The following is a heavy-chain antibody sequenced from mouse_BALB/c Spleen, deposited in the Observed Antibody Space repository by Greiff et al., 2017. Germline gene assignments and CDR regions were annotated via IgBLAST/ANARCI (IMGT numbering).Heavy chain of an antibody. J-gene: IGHJ2*01. CDR1: GYTFTDYE. CDR2: IDPETGGT. CDR3: TRWGGNQPYYFDY. D-gene: IGHD1-1*02. Sequence: VQLVESGAELVRPGASVTLSCKASGYTFTDYEMHWVKQTPVHGLEWIGAIDPETGGTAYNQKFKGKATLTADKSSSTAYMELRSLTSEDSAVYYCTRWGGNQPYYFDYWGQGTTLTVSS. V-gene: IGHV1-15*01.